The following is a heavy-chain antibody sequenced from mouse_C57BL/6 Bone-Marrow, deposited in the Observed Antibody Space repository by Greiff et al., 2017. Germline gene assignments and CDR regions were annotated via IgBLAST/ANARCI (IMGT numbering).Heavy chain of an antibody. J-gene: IGHJ1*03. D-gene: IGHD1-1*02. CDR2: IWSGGST. Sequence: QVQLQQSGPGLVQPSQSLSITCTVSGFSLTSYGVHWVRQSPGKGLEWLGVIWSGGSTDYNAAFISRLGISKNNSMSQVFCKMNSLQADDTAIYYCALGGVWGTGTTVTVSS. V-gene: IGHV2-2*01. CDR1: GFSLTSYG. CDR3: ALGGV.